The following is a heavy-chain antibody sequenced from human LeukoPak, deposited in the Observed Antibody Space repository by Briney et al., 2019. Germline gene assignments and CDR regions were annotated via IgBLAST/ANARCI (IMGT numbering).Heavy chain of an antibody. CDR1: GGSISSYY. CDR2: ICTSGST. J-gene: IGHJ6*03. CDR3: ARVIAARPTPLYYYYYMDV. Sequence: PSETLSLTCTVSGGSISSYYWSWIRQPAGKGLEWIGRICTSGSTNYNPSLKSRVTMSVDTSKNQFSLKLSSVTAADTAVYYCARVIAARPTPLYYYYYMDVWGKGTTVTVSS. V-gene: IGHV4-4*07. D-gene: IGHD6-6*01.